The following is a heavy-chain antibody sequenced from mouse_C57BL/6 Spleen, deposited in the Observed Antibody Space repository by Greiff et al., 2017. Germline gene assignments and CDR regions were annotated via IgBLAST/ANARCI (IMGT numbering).Heavy chain of an antibody. CDR1: GYSFTGYY. V-gene: IGHV1-31*01. CDR3: AREGITTVVARYAMDY. CDR2: IYPYNGVS. Sequence: VQLKESGPELVKPGASVKISCKASGYSFTGYYMHWVKQSHGNILDWIGYIYPYNGVSSYNQKFKGKATLTVDKSSSTAYMELRSLTSEDSAVYYWAREGITTVVARYAMDYWGQGTSVTVSS. D-gene: IGHD1-1*01. J-gene: IGHJ4*01.